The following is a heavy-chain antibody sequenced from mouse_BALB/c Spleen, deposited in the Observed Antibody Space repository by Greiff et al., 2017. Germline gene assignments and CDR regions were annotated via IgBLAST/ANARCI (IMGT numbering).Heavy chain of an antibody. D-gene: IGHD2-1*01. J-gene: IGHJ1*01. CDR3: TRSNYGNYWYFDV. Sequence: VQLQQSGAELVRPGASVKLSCKASGYTFTSYWINWVKQRPGQGLEWIGNIYPSDSYTNYNQKFKDKATLTVDKSSSTAYMQLSSPTSEDSAVYYCTRSNYGNYWYFDVWGAGTTVTVSS. CDR1: GYTFTSYW. CDR2: IYPSDSYT. V-gene: IGHV1-69*02.